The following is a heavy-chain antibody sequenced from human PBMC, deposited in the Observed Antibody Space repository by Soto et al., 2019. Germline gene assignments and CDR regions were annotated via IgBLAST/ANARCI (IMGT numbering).Heavy chain of an antibody. CDR1: GYTFTSYY. CDR2: INPSGGST. J-gene: IGHJ6*02. Sequence: ASVKVSCKASGYTFTSYYMHWVRQAPGQGLEWMGIINPSGGSTSYAQKFQGRVTMTRDTSTSTVYMEVSSLRSEDTAVYYCARDNNWNQGAMDVWGQGTTVTVSS. CDR3: ARDNNWNQGAMDV. V-gene: IGHV1-46*01. D-gene: IGHD1-20*01.